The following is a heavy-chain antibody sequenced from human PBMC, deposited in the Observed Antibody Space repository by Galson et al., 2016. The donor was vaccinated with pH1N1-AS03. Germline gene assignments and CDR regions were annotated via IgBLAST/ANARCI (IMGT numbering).Heavy chain of an antibody. CDR1: GYTFTSYT. CDR3: ARGYMSVSGCWDY. J-gene: IGHJ4*02. CDR2: INTNTGNP. V-gene: IGHV7-4-1*01. D-gene: IGHD6-19*01. Sequence: SVKVSCKASGYTFTSYTMIWVRQAPGQGLECMGWINTNTGNPTYALGFTGRFAFSLDTSVSTAYLQIGSLKAEDTAVYYCARGYMSVSGCWDYWGQGTLVTVSS.